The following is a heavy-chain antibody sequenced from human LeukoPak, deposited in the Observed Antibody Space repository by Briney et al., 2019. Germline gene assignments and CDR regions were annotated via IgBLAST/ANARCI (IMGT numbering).Heavy chain of an antibody. Sequence: GASVKVSCKASGYTFTNYAFSWVRQAPGQGLEWMGWISAYNGNTNYAQKLQGRVTMTTDTSTSTVYMELRSLRSDDTAVYYCARDVGEGFCSGGSCSDYWGQGILVTVSS. J-gene: IGHJ4*02. CDR1: GYTFTNYA. D-gene: IGHD2-15*01. V-gene: IGHV1-18*01. CDR3: ARDVGEGFCSGGSCSDY. CDR2: ISAYNGNT.